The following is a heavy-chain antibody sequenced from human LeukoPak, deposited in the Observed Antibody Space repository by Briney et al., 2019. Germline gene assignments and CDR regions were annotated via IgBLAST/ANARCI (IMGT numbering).Heavy chain of an antibody. CDR2: ISSSGNTI. CDR1: GFTFSDYY. V-gene: IGHV3-11*04. Sequence: GGSLRLSCAASGFTFSDYYMSWIRQAPGKGPEWVSYISSSGNTIYYADSVKGRFTISRDNAKKSVSLQMNSLRAEDTAVYYCARERGGGGSYSDYWGQGTLVTVSS. D-gene: IGHD1-26*01. CDR3: ARERGGGGSYSDY. J-gene: IGHJ4*02.